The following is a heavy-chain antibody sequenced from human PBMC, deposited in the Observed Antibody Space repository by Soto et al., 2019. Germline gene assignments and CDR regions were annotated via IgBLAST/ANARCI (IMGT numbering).Heavy chain of an antibody. D-gene: IGHD1-1*01. CDR2: FFYGGRT. J-gene: IGHJ4*02. CDR1: GGSISSPSYN. V-gene: IGHV4-39*01. CDR3: ATVASTHFDS. Sequence: QVQLQQSGPGLLKPSETLSLTCTVSGGSISSPSYNWGWVRQPPGKGPEWIGSFFYGGRTHYSPSLESRISISVDTARSQVSLILTSVTAADTAVYYCATVASTHFDSWGQGALVVVSS.